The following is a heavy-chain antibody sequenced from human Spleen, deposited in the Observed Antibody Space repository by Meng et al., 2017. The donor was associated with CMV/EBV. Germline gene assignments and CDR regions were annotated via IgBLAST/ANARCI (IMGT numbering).Heavy chain of an antibody. V-gene: IGHV1-18*01. D-gene: IGHD2-2*01. CDR2: ISASNGNT. CDR3: ARGGQGCSSATCYAWFDP. CDR1: TFTSYE. J-gene: IGHJ5*02. Sequence: TFTSYESSWVRQAPGQGLEWMGGISASNGNTNYAQKFQGRVTMTTDTSTSTAYMELRSLRSDDTAVYYCARGGQGCSSATCYAWFDPWGQGTLVTVSS.